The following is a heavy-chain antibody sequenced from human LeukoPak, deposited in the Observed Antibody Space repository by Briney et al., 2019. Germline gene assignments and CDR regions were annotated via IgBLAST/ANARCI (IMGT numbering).Heavy chain of an antibody. J-gene: IGHJ4*02. CDR3: ASTIACTNGVCFNFDY. CDR1: GGTFSSYA. D-gene: IGHD2-8*01. V-gene: IGHV1-69*13. CDR2: IIPIFGTA. Sequence: VKVSCKASGGTFSSYAISWVRQAPGQGLEWMGGIIPIFGTANYAQKFQGRVTITADKSTSTAYMELSSLRSEDTAVYYCASTIACTNGVCFNFDYWGQGTLVTVSS.